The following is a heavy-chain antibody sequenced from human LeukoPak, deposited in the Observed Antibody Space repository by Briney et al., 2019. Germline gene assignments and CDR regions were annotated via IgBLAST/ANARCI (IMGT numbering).Heavy chain of an antibody. Sequence: GGSLRLSCAASGFTFSSYWMSWVRRAPGKGLEWVANIKQDGSEKYYVDSVKGRFTISRDNAKNSLYLQMNSLRAEDTAVYYCATIPSPYCGGDCAPHFDYWGQGTLVTVSS. CDR2: IKQDGSEK. V-gene: IGHV3-7*03. CDR1: GFTFSSYW. CDR3: ATIPSPYCGGDCAPHFDY. J-gene: IGHJ4*02. D-gene: IGHD2-21*02.